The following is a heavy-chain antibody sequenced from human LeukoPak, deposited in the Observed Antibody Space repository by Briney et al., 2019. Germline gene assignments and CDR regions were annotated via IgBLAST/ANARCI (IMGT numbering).Heavy chain of an antibody. CDR1: GGSFSGYY. V-gene: IGHV4-34*01. CDR2: INHSGGT. CDR3: ARAPDYYDSSGYYLVPIYFDY. Sequence: SETLSLTCAVYGGSFSGYYWSWIRQPPGKGLEWIGEINHSGGTNYNPSLKSRVTISVDTSKNQFSLKLSSVTAADTAVYYCARAPDYYDSSGYYLVPIYFDYWGQGTLVTVSS. D-gene: IGHD3-22*01. J-gene: IGHJ4*02.